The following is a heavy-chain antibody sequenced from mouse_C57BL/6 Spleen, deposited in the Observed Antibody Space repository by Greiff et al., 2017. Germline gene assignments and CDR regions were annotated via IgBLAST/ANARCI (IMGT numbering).Heavy chain of an antibody. CDR3: ARAAQATYDY. J-gene: IGHJ2*01. CDR1: FYPFPDYA. CDR2: ISTYYGDA. V-gene: IGHV1-67*01. D-gene: IGHD3-2*02. Sequence: QVQLKPSGPELVRPGVSVKISSKGSFYPFPDYAIHGVKQSHPKSLVWIGVISTYYGDASYNQKFKDKATMTVDKSSSTAYMERDRLTSEDSAVYYCARAAQATYDYWGQGTTLTVSS.